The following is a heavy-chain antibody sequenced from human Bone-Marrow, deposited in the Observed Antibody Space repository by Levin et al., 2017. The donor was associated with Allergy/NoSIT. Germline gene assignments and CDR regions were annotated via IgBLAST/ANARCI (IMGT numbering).Heavy chain of an antibody. V-gene: IGHV3-33*01. CDR3: ARDRRGYSGYDSPLLQY. CDR1: GFSFSIYG. J-gene: IGHJ4*02. Sequence: TGGSLRLSCAASGFSFSIYGMHWVRQAPGKGLEWVAVIWYDGSNKYYADSVKGRFTISRDNSKNTLYLQMDSLRAEDMAIYYCARDRRGYSGYDSPLLQYWGQGTLVTVYS. CDR2: IWYDGSNK. D-gene: IGHD5-12*01.